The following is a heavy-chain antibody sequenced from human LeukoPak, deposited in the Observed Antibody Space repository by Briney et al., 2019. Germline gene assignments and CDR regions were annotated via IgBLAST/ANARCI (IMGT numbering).Heavy chain of an antibody. Sequence: GGSLRLSCAASGFSFSRFSMNWVRQAPGKGLEWVSSISSSSSYIYYADSVKGRFTISRDNAKNSLYLQMNSLRAEDTAVYYCARDPQYDSAPDYRGQGTLVSASS. CDR2: ISSSSSYI. J-gene: IGHJ4*02. D-gene: IGHD3-22*01. V-gene: IGHV3-21*01. CDR1: GFSFSRFS. CDR3: ARDPQYDSAPDY.